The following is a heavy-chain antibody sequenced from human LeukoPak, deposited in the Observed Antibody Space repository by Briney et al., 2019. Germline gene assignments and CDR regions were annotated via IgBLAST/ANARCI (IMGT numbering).Heavy chain of an antibody. J-gene: IGHJ6*02. V-gene: IGHV3-30*18. CDR3: AKGVVAATNAAYYGMDV. CDR1: GFTFSNYG. D-gene: IGHD2-15*01. Sequence: GGSLRLSCAASGFTFSNYGMHWVRQAPGKGLEWVAVISYDESDKYYADSVKGRFTISRDNSKNTLYLQMNSLRPEGTAVYYCAKGVVAATNAAYYGMDVWGQGTTVTVSS. CDR2: ISYDESDK.